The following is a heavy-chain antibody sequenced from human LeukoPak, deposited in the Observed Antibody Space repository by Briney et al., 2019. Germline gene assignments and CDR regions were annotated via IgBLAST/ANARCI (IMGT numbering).Heavy chain of an antibody. CDR1: GYTFTSYA. CDR3: ARDSGSGNNDY. J-gene: IGHJ4*02. D-gene: IGHD1-26*01. V-gene: IGHV1-3*01. CDR2: ISAGNGIT. Sequence: ASVKVSCKASGYTFTSYAIHWVRQAPGQRLEWMGWISAGNGITKYSQNFQGRVTFISNTSATTAFMELSSLRSEDAAVYYCARDSGSGNNDYWGQGTLVTVSS.